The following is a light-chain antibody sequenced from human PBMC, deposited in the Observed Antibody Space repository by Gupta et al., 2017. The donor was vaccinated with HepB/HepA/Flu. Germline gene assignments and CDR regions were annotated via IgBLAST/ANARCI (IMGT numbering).Light chain of an antibody. V-gene: IGKV1-33*01. CDR1: QDISNY. CDR3: QQYDNLPPHT. J-gene: IGKJ4*01. Sequence: EIQMTQSPSSLSASVGDRVTITCQASQDISNYLNWYQQKPGKAPKLLIYDASNLETGVPSRFSGSGSGTDFTFTISSLQPEDIATYYCQQYDNLPPHTFGGGTKLEIK. CDR2: DAS.